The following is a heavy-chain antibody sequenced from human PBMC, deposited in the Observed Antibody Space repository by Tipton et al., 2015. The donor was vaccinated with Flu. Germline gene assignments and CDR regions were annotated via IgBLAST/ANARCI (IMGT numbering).Heavy chain of an antibody. CDR1: GGSINSGSYF. D-gene: IGHD2/OR15-2a*01. CDR3: VRDLAFQYDSTSYYSRYFDP. V-gene: IGHV4-61*02. J-gene: IGHJ2*01. CDR2: SYSSGST. Sequence: TLSLTCTVSGGSINSGSYFWNWIRQPAGKGLEWIGRSYSSGSTNYDPSLKSRVTISVDTSKNQFSLKLSSVTAADTAVYYCVRDLAFQYDSTSYYSRYFDPWGRGTLVTVSS.